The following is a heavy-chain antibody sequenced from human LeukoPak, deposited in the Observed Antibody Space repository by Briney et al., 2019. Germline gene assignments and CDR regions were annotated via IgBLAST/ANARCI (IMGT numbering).Heavy chain of an antibody. J-gene: IGHJ4*02. D-gene: IGHD6-19*01. CDR2: VSSHGLST. V-gene: IGHV3-64D*09. Sequence: GGPLRLSCSASGFTFTTYSMYWVRQAPGKGLEYVSAVSSHGLSTYYADSVEGRFTISRDNSKNTLHLQMSSLRPDDTAVYYCVKGGPYSGAWYLFDYWGQGTLVTVSS. CDR1: GFTFTTYS. CDR3: VKGGPYSGAWYLFDY.